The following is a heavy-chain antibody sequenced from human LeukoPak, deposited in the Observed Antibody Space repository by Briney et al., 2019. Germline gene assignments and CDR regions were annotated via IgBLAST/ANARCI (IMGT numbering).Heavy chain of an antibody. CDR2: INPSGGST. CDR1: GYTFTSYY. Sequence: ASVKVSCKASGYTFTSYYMHWVRQAPGQGLEWMGIINPSGGSTSYAQKFQGRVTMTRDTSTSTVYMELSSLRSEDTAVYYCAREWRSQSSGRNWRRDAFDIWGQGTMVTVSS. J-gene: IGHJ3*02. D-gene: IGHD6-19*01. CDR3: AREWRSQSSGRNWRRDAFDI. V-gene: IGHV1-46*01.